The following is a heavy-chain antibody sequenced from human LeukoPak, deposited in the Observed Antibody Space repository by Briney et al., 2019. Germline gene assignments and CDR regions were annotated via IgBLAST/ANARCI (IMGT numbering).Heavy chain of an antibody. D-gene: IGHD4-11*01. CDR2: IYSGGST. Sequence: GGSLRLSCAASEFTVSVNYMSWVRQAPGKGLEWVSVIYSGGSTYYADSVKGRFTISRDNSKNTLYLQMNSLRTEDTAVYYCARDARDYSNYLWGQGTLVTVSP. V-gene: IGHV3-53*05. J-gene: IGHJ5*02. CDR3: ARDARDYSNYL. CDR1: EFTVSVNY.